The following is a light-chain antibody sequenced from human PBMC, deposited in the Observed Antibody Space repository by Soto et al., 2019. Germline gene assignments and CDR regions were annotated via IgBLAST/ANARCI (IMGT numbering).Light chain of an antibody. J-gene: IGLJ2*01. CDR2: DVS. V-gene: IGLV2-14*01. CDR3: SSYTSASTPLV. CDR1: GSDDGGYNY. Sequence: QSALTQPASVSGSPGQSITISCTGIGSDDGGYNYVSWYQQHPGKAPKVMIYDVSNRPSGVSNRFSGSKSGNTASLTISGLQAEDEADYYCSSYTSASTPLVFGGGTKLTVL.